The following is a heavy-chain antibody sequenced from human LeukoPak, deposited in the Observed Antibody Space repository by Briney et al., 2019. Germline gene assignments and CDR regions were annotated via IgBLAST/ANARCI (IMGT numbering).Heavy chain of an antibody. Sequence: WGSLRLSCSASGFSFSDYDMNWVRQAPGKGLEWVSAISGRSSHVYYGESVKGRFTISRDNAKNSLYLQLDNLGVEDTAVYYCGRAFPPLRTSSAGDLWGQGTLVTVSS. CDR3: GRAFPPLRTSSAGDL. CDR1: GFSFSDYD. V-gene: IGHV3-21*01. CDR2: ISGRSSHV. D-gene: IGHD3-16*01. J-gene: IGHJ1*01.